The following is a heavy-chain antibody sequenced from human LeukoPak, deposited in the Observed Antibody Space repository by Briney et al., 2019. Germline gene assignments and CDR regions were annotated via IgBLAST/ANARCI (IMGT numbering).Heavy chain of an antibody. CDR1: GFTFSSYS. V-gene: IGHV3-21*01. D-gene: IGHD2-2*01. CDR3: ARVKYQHEMKIDY. Sequence: GGSLRLSCAASGFTFSSYSMNWVRQAPGKGPEWVSSISSSSSYIYYADSVKGRFTISRDNAKNSLYLQMNSLRAEDTAAYYCARVKYQHEMKIDYGGQGTLVTVPS. CDR2: ISSSSSYI. J-gene: IGHJ4*02.